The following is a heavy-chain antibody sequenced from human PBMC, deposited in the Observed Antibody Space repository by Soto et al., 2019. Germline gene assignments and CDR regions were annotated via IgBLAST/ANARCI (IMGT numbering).Heavy chain of an antibody. CDR3: ARAPQQLVTYYYYGMDV. CDR2: INAGNGNT. V-gene: IGHV1-3*01. CDR1: GYTFTSYA. D-gene: IGHD6-13*01. J-gene: IGHJ6*02. Sequence: ASVKVSCKASGYTFTSYATHWVRQAPGQRLEWMGWINAGNGNTKYSQKFQGRVTITRDTSASTAYMELSSLRSEDTAVYYCARAPQQLVTYYYYGMDVWGQGTTVTVSS.